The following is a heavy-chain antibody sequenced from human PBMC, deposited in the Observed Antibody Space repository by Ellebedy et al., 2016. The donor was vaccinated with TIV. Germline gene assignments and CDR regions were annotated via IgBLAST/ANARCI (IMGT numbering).Heavy chain of an antibody. V-gene: IGHV3-7*01. CDR3: AREGYYAFDI. CDR1: GFTFSSYW. CDR2: IKHDGSEK. D-gene: IGHD5-18*01. Sequence: PGGSLRLSCAASGFTFSSYWMTWVRQAPGKGLEWVANIKHDGSEKNYVDSGKGRFTISRDNAKNSLYLQMNSLRAEDTAVYYCAREGYYAFDIWGQGTMVTVSS. J-gene: IGHJ3*02.